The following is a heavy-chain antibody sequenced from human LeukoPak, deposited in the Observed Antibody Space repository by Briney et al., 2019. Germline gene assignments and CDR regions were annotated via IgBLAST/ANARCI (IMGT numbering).Heavy chain of an antibody. CDR2: IKSKTDGGTT. J-gene: IGHJ5*02. CDR3: TTGYCSGGSCNRYAAVRKNWFDP. CDR1: GFTFSNAW. V-gene: IGHV3-15*01. D-gene: IGHD2-15*01. Sequence: PGGSLRLSCAASGFTFSNAWMSWVRQAPGKGLEWVGRIKSKTDGGTTDYAAPVKGRFIISRDDSKNTLYLQMNSLKAEDTAVYYCTTGYCSGGSCNRYAAVRKNWFDPWGQGTLVTVSS.